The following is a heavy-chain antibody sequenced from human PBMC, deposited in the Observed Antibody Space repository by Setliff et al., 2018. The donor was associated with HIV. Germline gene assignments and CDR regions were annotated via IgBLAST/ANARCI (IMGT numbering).Heavy chain of an antibody. J-gene: IGHJ4*02. Sequence: ASVKVSCKPSGSTFSTYDINWVRQATGQGLEWMGIITPSDSYTVYAQKFQGRVTMTRDTSTSTVYMELSSLRSDDTAVYYCARDNIIWSKDYWGQGTLVTVSS. CDR1: GSTFSTYD. V-gene: IGHV1-46*01. D-gene: IGHD2-8*02. CDR2: ITPSDSYT. CDR3: ARDNIIWSKDY.